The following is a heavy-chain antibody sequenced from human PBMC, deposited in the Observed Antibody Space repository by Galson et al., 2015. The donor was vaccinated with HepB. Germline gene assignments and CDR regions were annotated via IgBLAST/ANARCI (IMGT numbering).Heavy chain of an antibody. J-gene: IGHJ4*02. V-gene: IGHV6-1*01. D-gene: IGHD6-13*01. Sequence: CAISGDSVSSNSAAWNWIRQSPSRGLEWLGRTYYRSKWYNDYAVSVKSRITLTPETSKNQFSLQLNSVTPEDTAVYFCARGRVAAPVTFTLHRTYYFDYWGQGTLVTVSS. CDR1: GDSVSSNSAA. CDR2: TYYRSKWYN. CDR3: ARGRVAAPVTFTLHRTYYFDY.